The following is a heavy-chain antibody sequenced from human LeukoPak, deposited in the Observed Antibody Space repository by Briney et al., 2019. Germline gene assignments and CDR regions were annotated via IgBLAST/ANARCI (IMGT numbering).Heavy chain of an antibody. J-gene: IGHJ4*02. D-gene: IGHD3-16*02. CDR1: GFTFNTYA. V-gene: IGHV3-66*01. Sequence: GGTLRLSCAASGFTFNTYAMNWVRQAPGKGLEWVSVIYSGGSTYYADSVKGRFTISRDNSKNTLYLQMNSLRAEDTAVYYCARVSDYVWGSYRTPPYFDYWGQGTLVTVSS. CDR2: IYSGGST. CDR3: ARVSDYVWGSYRTPPYFDY.